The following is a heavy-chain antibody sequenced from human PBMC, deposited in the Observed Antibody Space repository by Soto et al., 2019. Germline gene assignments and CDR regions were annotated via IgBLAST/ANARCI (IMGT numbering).Heavy chain of an antibody. CDR2: IKTKVEGETT. J-gene: IGHJ4*02. CDR3: AADVPSAGVGEFDY. D-gene: IGHD3-10*01. V-gene: IGHV3-15*01. Sequence: EVQLVESGGGLVEPGGSLRLFCAASGFTFTTAWMNWVRQAPGKGLEWVGHIKTKVEGETTDYAAPVKGSFIVSRDDSKNMLYLQMNSLKTEDTGVYYCAADVPSAGVGEFDYWGQGTLVTVSS. CDR1: GFTFTTAW.